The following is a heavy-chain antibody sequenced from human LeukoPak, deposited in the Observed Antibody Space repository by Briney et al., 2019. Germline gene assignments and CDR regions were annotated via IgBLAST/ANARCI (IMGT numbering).Heavy chain of an antibody. V-gene: IGHV4-34*10. CDR3: ARLKLHYYGSGSYAFDV. D-gene: IGHD3-10*01. Sequence: SETLSLTCALYGGSLSGYHWSWLRQSPGKGLEWIGDVNHSGGTNSNPSLKSRVTMSVDTSKTQFSLRLTSVTAADTAMYFCARLKLHYYGSGSYAFDVWGQGKMVAVSS. CDR2: VNHSGGT. CDR1: GGSLSGYH. J-gene: IGHJ3*01.